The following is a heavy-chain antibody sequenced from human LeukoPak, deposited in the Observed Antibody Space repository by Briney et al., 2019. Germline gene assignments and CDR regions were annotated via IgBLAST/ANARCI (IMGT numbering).Heavy chain of an antibody. CDR2: IYHSGSI. Sequence: PSETLSLTCAVSGGSISSRNWWSWVRQPSGKGLEWIGEIYHSGSINYNPSLKSRVTISVDKSKNQLSLRLTSVTAADTAVYYCARDNGAIRAYYYHGMDVWGQGTTVTVSS. J-gene: IGHJ6*02. CDR1: GGSISSRNW. CDR3: ARDNGAIRAYYYHGMDV. D-gene: IGHD2-8*01. V-gene: IGHV4-4*02.